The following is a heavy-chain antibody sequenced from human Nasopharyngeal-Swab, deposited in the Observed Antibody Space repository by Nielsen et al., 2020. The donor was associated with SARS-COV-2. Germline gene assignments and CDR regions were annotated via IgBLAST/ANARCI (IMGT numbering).Heavy chain of an antibody. CDR3: ARDPIAARMPDY. J-gene: IGHJ4*02. Sequence: LRLSCAASGFTFSSYSMNWVRQAPGKGLEWIGYIYYSESTYYNPSLKSRVTISVDTSKNQFSLKLSSVTAADTAVYYCARDPIAARMPDYWGQGTLVTVSS. V-gene: IGHV4-31*02. CDR2: IYYSEST. CDR1: GFTFSSYS. D-gene: IGHD6-13*01.